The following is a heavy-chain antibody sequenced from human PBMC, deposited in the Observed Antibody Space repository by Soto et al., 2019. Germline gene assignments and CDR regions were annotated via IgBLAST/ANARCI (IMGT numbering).Heavy chain of an antibody. CDR2: IYHSGST. Sequence: TLSLTCAVSGGSISSGGYSWSWIRQPPGKGLEWIGYIYHSGSTYYNPSLKSRVTISVDRSKNQFSLKLSSVTAADTAVYYCARSMPDYGDFGYWGQGTLVTVAS. D-gene: IGHD4-17*01. CDR3: ARSMPDYGDFGY. J-gene: IGHJ4*02. V-gene: IGHV4-30-2*01. CDR1: GGSISSGGYS.